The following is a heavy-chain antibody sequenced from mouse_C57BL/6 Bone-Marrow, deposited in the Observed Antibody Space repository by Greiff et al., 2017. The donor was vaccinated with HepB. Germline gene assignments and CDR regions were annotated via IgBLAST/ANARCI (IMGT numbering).Heavy chain of an antibody. CDR3: ARDPIYYYGSSYAMDY. D-gene: IGHD1-1*01. CDR2: ISDGGSYT. J-gene: IGHJ4*01. V-gene: IGHV5-4*01. Sequence: EVKLVESEGGLVKPGGSLKLSCAASGFTFSSYAMSWVRQTPEKRLEWVATISDGGSYTYYPDNVKGRFTISRDNAKNNLYLQMSHLKSEDTAMYYCARDPIYYYGSSYAMDYWGQGTSVTVSS. CDR1: GFTFSSYA.